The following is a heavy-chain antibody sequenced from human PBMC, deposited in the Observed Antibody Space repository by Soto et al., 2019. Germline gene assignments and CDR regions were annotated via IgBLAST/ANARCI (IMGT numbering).Heavy chain of an antibody. V-gene: IGHV4-59*08. J-gene: IGHJ5*02. CDR2: IYNSGST. D-gene: IGHD3-16*01. CDR3: ARRESYNSSMFDP. CDR1: GGSISIYY. Sequence: QVQLQESGPGLVKPSETLFLTCTVSGGSISIYYWSWIRQPPGKGLEWIGYIYNSGSTNYNPSLKSRVTISVDTSKNRFSLKLTSVTAADTAVYYWARRESYNSSMFDPWGQGTLVTVSS.